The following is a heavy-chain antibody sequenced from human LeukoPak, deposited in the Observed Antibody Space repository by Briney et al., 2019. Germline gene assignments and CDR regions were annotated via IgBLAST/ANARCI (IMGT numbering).Heavy chain of an antibody. Sequence: GESLKISCKGSGYSFTSYWIGWVRQMPGKGLEWMGIIYPGDSDTRYSPSFQGQVTISADKSISTAYLQWSSLKASDTAMYYCARRPAAAGTTYAFDIWGQGTMVTVSS. CDR2: IYPGDSDT. V-gene: IGHV5-51*01. J-gene: IGHJ3*02. D-gene: IGHD6-13*01. CDR3: ARRPAAAGTTYAFDI. CDR1: GYSFTSYW.